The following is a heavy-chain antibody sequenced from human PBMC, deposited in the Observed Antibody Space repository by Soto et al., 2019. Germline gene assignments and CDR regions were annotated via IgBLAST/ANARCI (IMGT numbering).Heavy chain of an antibody. J-gene: IGHJ6*02. V-gene: IGHV3-48*02. Sequence: ESGGGLVQPGGSLRLSCAASGFTFSSFTMNWVRQAPGTGLEWVSQIRRASSTVYYADSVKGRFTISRDNAKNSLFLQMNSLRDEDTAVYYCARDPEGASIYGMDVWGQGTTVTVS. CDR2: IRRASSTV. CDR1: GFTFSSFT. CDR3: ARDPEGASIYGMDV. D-gene: IGHD2-2*01.